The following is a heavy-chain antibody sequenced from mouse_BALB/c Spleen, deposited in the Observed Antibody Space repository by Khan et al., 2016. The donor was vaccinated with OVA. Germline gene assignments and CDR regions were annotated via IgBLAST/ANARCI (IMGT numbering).Heavy chain of an antibody. CDR2: IWSDGST. J-gene: IGHJ4*01. D-gene: IGHD2-10*01. CDR3: ARQPYYHYYMIDY. V-gene: IGHV2-6-1*01. CDR1: GFSLTNYG. Sequence: QVQLKESGPGLVAPSQSLSITCTISGFSLTNYGVHWVRQPPGKGLEWLVVIWSDGSTSYNSALKSRLIISKDNSKSQVFLKMNSIQTDDKAMYYFARQPYYHYYMIDYWGQGTSVTVSS.